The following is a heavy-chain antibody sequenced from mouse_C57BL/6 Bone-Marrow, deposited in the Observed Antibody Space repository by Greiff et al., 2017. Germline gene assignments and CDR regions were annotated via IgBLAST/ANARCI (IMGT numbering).Heavy chain of an antibody. CDR1: GYTFTCYW. Sequence: QVQLQQPGAVLVKPGASVKMSCKASGYTFTCYWITWVKQRPGQGLEWIGDIYPGSGSTNYTEKFKSKATLTADTSYSTAYMQLSSLTSEDSAVYYCARNYGYGRGDYWGQGTSVTVSS. CDR2: IYPGSGST. CDR3: ARNYGYGRGDY. V-gene: IGHV1-55*01. J-gene: IGHJ4*01. D-gene: IGHD2-2*01.